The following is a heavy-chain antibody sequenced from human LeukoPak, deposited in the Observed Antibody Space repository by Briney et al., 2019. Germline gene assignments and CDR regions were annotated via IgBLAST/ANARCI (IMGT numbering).Heavy chain of an antibody. V-gene: IGHV1-18*01. D-gene: IGHD6-25*01. J-gene: IGHJ3*02. CDR3: ASAQGIAAEDAFDI. CDR1: GYTFTSYG. Sequence: ASVKVSCKASGYTFTSYGISWVRQAPGQGLEWMGWISAYNGNTNYAQKLQGRVTMTTDTSTSTAYMELRSLRSDDTAVYYCASAQGIAAEDAFDIWGQGTMVTVSS. CDR2: ISAYNGNT.